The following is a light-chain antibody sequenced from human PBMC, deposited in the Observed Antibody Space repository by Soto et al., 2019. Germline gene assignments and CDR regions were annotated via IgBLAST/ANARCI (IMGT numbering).Light chain of an antibody. V-gene: IGKV3-15*01. CDR2: AAS. J-gene: IGKJ4*01. Sequence: EIVMTQSPATLSLSPGERATLSCWASQSVTSNLAWYQQMPGQAPRLLIYAASTRATSIPARFSGSGSGTEFTLTISSLQSEDFALYYCQHYDHWPLTFGGGTKVEI. CDR3: QHYDHWPLT. CDR1: QSVTSN.